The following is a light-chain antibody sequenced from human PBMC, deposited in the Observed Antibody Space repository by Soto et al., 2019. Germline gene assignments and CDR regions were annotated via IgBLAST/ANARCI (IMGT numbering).Light chain of an antibody. CDR1: QSVSSSY. V-gene: IGKV3-15*01. J-gene: IGKJ1*01. CDR3: QQYNNWPPWT. CDR2: DAS. Sequence: EIVLTQSPGTLSLSPGERATLSCRASQSVSSSYLAWYQQKPGQPPRLLIYDASTRATGISARFSGSGSGTEFTLTISSLQSEDFAVYYCQQYNNWPPWTFGQGTKVDIK.